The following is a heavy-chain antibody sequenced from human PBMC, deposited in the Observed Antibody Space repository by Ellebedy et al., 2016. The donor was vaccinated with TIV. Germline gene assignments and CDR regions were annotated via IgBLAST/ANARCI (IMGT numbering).Heavy chain of an antibody. V-gene: IGHV3-72*01. CDR3: ARDYWGSYDY. CDR1: GFTFTDYD. J-gene: IGHJ4*02. CDR2: GERMRGTFTT. D-gene: IGHD3-16*01. Sequence: GGSLRLSXAASGFTFTDYDIDWVRQAPGKGLEWVGRGERMRGTFTTIYAASVRGRFTISRTDSKNSLYLQMNSLTTEDTAIYYCARDYWGSYDYWGQGTLVTVSS.